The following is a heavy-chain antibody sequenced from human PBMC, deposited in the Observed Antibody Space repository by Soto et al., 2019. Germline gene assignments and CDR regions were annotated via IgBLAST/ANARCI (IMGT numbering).Heavy chain of an antibody. CDR3: ARDRRVGVTRSNSFDC. CDR2: ITSDGSST. D-gene: IGHD1-26*01. J-gene: IGHJ4*02. Sequence: EVQLVESGGGLVQPGGSLRLSCAASGFTFSSYWMHWVRQDPGKGLVWVSRITSDGSSTSYADSVKGRFTISRDNAKTTLYMQMSSLRAEDTAVYFCARDRRVGVTRSNSFDCWGQGTMVTVSS. V-gene: IGHV3-74*01. CDR1: GFTFSSYW.